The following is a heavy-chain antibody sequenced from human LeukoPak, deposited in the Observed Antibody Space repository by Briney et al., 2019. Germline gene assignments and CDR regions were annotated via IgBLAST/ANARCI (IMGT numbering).Heavy chain of an antibody. J-gene: IGHJ4*02. CDR2: ISGSGGST. CDR1: GFTFSSYA. D-gene: IGHD1-7*01. CDR3: AKDPQGWNYLAFFDY. Sequence: PGGSLRLSCAASGFTFSSYATSWVRQAPGKGLEWVSAISGSGGSTYYADSVKGRFTISRDNSKNTLYLQMNSLRAEDTAVYYCAKDPQGWNYLAFFDYWGQGTLVTVSS. V-gene: IGHV3-23*01.